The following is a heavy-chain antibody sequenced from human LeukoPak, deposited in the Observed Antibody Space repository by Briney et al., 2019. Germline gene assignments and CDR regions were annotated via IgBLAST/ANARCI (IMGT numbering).Heavy chain of an antibody. CDR3: ATAEFWSGYLVY. CDR2: FDPEDGET. J-gene: IGHJ4*02. V-gene: IGHV1-24*01. D-gene: IGHD3-3*01. CDR1: GYTLTELS. Sequence: ASVRVSCKVSGYTLTELSMHWVRQAPGKGPEWMGGFDPEDGETIYAQKFQGRVTVTEDTSTDTAYMELSSLRSEDTAVYYCATAEFWSGYLVYWGQGTLVTVSS.